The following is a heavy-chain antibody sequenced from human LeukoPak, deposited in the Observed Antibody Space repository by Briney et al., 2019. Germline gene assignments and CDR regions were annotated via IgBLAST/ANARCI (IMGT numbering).Heavy chain of an antibody. CDR1: GGTFSSYA. Sequence: ASVKVSCKASGGTFSSYAISWVRQAPGQGLEWMGRIIPIFGTANCAQKFQGRVTITTDESTSTAYMELSSLRSEDTAVYYCARDKFGGYGDNWFDPWGQGTLVTVSS. D-gene: IGHD5-12*01. J-gene: IGHJ5*02. CDR2: IIPIFGTA. V-gene: IGHV1-69*05. CDR3: ARDKFGGYGDNWFDP.